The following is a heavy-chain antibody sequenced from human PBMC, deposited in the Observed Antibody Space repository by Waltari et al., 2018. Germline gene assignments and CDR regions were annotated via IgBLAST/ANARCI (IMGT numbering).Heavy chain of an antibody. CDR3: ARHSSSWYNWFDP. CDR1: GSSFTRHL. J-gene: IGHJ5*02. V-gene: IGHV5-51*01. CDR2: IYPGDSDT. D-gene: IGHD6-13*01. Sequence: EVQLVQSGAEVKKPGESRKIYGKGTGSSFTRHLIGWVRKMPGKGLEWMGIIYPGDSDTRYSPSFQGQVTISADKSISTAYLQWSSLKASDTAMYYCARHSSSWYNWFDPWGQGTLVTVSS.